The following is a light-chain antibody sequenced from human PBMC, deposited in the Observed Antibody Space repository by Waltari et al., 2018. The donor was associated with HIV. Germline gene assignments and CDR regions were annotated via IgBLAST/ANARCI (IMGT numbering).Light chain of an antibody. Sequence: DIQMTKSPSSASASVGDRVTITCRASQSINEYLNWYQQKPGKAPSLLIYGASNSQAGVPSRISGSGSGTDFTLTISRLQPEDLATYYCQQSYSTPYTFGQGTKLDIK. J-gene: IGKJ2*01. V-gene: IGKV1-39*01. CDR1: QSINEY. CDR2: GAS. CDR3: QQSYSTPYT.